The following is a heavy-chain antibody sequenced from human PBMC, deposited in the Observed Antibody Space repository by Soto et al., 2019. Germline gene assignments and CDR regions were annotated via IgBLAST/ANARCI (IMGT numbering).Heavy chain of an antibody. J-gene: IGHJ4*02. CDR2: IYYSGST. CDR3: ARHTYYFDY. CDR1: GGSISSSSYY. Sequence: PSETLSLTCTVSGGSISSSSYYWGWIRQPPGKGLERIGSIYYSGSTYYNPSLKSRVTISVDTSKNQFSLKLSSVTAADTAVYYCARHTYYFDYWGQGTLVTVSS. V-gene: IGHV4-39*01.